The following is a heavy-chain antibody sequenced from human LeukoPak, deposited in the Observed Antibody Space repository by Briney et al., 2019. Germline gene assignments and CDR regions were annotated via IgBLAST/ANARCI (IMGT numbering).Heavy chain of an antibody. J-gene: IGHJ4*02. Sequence: GGSLRLSCAASGFTFSSYDMSWVRQAPGKGLGWVSGITYSSGYTYYADSVKGRFTISRDNSRNTLYLQMNSLRAEDTAVYYCAKDPSDLGGSGSNNYFDCWGQGTLVTVSS. D-gene: IGHD3-10*01. CDR2: ITYSSGYT. CDR3: AKDPSDLGGSGSNNYFDC. CDR1: GFTFSSYD. V-gene: IGHV3-23*01.